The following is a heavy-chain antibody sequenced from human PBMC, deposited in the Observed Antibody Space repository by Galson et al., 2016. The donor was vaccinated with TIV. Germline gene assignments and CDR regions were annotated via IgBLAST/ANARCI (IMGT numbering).Heavy chain of an antibody. Sequence: SLRLSCAASGFPFNSYGSYGMNWVRQAPGKGLEWVSAISDSGDSTYYADSVKGRFTISRDNSKNTLYLQMNSLRVEDTAVYFCAKVRLFDGEYRDNWGQGTLVTVSS. J-gene: IGHJ4*02. CDR3: AKVRLFDGEYRDN. CDR1: GFPFNSYGSYG. D-gene: IGHD2/OR15-2a*01. CDR2: ISDSGDST. V-gene: IGHV3-23*01.